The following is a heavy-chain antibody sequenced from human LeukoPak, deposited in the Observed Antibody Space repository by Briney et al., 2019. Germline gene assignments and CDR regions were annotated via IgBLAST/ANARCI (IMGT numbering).Heavy chain of an antibody. Sequence: SETLSLTCTVSGYSISSGYYWGWIRQPPGKGLEWIGSIYHSGSTYYNPSLKSRVTISVDTSKNQFSLKLSSVTAADTAVYYCARLSVDYAFDIWGQGTMVTVSS. CDR1: GYSISSGYY. J-gene: IGHJ3*02. V-gene: IGHV4-38-2*02. CDR3: ARLSVDYAFDI. D-gene: IGHD2-15*01. CDR2: IYHSGST.